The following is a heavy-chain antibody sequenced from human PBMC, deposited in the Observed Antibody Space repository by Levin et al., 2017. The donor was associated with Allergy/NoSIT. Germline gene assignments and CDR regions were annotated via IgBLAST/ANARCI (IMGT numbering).Heavy chain of an antibody. J-gene: IGHJ3*02. Sequence: GASVKVSCKASGGTFSSYAISWVRQAPGQGLEWMGGIIPIFGTANYAQKFQGRVTITADKSTSTAYMELSSLRSEDTAVYYCARGHIVVVTARDAFDIWGQGTMVTVSS. D-gene: IGHD2-21*02. CDR1: GGTFSSYA. CDR2: IIPIFGTA. CDR3: ARGHIVVVTARDAFDI. V-gene: IGHV1-69*06.